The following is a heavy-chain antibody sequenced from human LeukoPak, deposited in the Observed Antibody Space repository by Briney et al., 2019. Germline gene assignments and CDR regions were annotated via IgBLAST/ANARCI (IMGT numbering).Heavy chain of an antibody. CDR2: LNPKSGNT. V-gene: IGHV1-8*03. D-gene: IGHD6-19*01. J-gene: IGHJ5*02. CDR1: GYTFTSYG. Sequence: ASVKVSCKASGYTFTSYGISWVRQATGQGLEWMGWLNPKSGNTGYAQKFQGRVTITRNTPINTAYMELSSLTSEDTAVYYCARMTVSGRDNWFDPWGQGTLVTVSS. CDR3: ARMTVSGRDNWFDP.